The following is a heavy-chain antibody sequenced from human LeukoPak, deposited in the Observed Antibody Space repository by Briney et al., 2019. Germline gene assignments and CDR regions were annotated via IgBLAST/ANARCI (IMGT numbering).Heavy chain of an antibody. CDR3: AREGIDDYGDPKDAFDI. D-gene: IGHD4-17*01. CDR1: GFTFSSYA. Sequence: QPGRSLRLSCAASGFTFSSYAMHGVRQAPGKGLEWVAVISYDGSNKYYADSVKGRFTISRDNSKNTLYLQMNSLRAEDTAVYYCAREGIDDYGDPKDAFDIWGQGTMVTVSS. CDR2: ISYDGSNK. V-gene: IGHV3-30-3*01. J-gene: IGHJ3*02.